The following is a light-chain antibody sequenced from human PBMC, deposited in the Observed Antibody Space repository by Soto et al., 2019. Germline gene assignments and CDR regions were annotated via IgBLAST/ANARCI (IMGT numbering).Light chain of an antibody. J-gene: IGLJ2*01. V-gene: IGLV3-9*01. Sequence: SSELTQPLSVSVALGQTARITCGGTNIGSKNVHWYQQKPGQAPVLVIYRDSNRPSGIPERFSGSNSGNTATLTISRAQAGDEADCCCQVWDSSHVVFGGGTKLTVL. CDR2: RDS. CDR1: NIGSKN. CDR3: QVWDSSHVV.